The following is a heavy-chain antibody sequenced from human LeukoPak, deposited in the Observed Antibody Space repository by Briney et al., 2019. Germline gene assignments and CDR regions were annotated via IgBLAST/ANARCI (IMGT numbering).Heavy chain of an antibody. CDR2: IYYSGST. V-gene: IGHV4-59*01. D-gene: IGHD1-26*01. J-gene: IGHJ4*02. CDR3: ARGEWEIGLFFDY. Sequence: SETLSPTCTVSGGSISSYYWSWIRQPPGKGLEWIGYIYYSGSTNYNPSLKSRVTISVDTSKNQFSLKLSSVTAADTAVYYCARGEWEIGLFFDYWGQGTLVTVSS. CDR1: GGSISSYY.